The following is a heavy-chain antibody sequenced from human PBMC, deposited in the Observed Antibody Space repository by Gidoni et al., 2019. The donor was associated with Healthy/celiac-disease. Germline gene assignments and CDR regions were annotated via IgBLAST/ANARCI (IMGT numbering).Heavy chain of an antibody. J-gene: IGHJ6*02. Sequence: QVQLVQSGAEVKKPGSSVKVSCKASGGTFSSYTISWVRQAPGQGLEWMGRIIPILGIANYAQKFQGRVTITADKSTSTAYMELSSLRSEDTAVYYCARVQYSNYNYYYYGMDVWGQGTTVTVSS. CDR2: IIPILGIA. V-gene: IGHV1-69*02. CDR3: ARVQYSNYNYYYYGMDV. D-gene: IGHD4-4*01. CDR1: GGTFSSYT.